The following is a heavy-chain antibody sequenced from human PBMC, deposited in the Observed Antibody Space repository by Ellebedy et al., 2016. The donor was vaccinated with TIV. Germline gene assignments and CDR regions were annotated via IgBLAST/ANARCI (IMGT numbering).Heavy chain of an antibody. J-gene: IGHJ3*01. CDR3: ARHGPQWVDSFDL. D-gene: IGHD1-26*01. CDR2: LHPSGSP. V-gene: IGHV4-4*07. Sequence: PSETLSLTCAVSGVSITSHFWTWLRQPAGGGLEWIGRLHPSGSPNYNPSLKSRVFMSRDTSKDQFSLRLSSVSAADTAVYYCARHGPQWVDSFDLWGQGTLVTVSS. CDR1: GVSITSHF.